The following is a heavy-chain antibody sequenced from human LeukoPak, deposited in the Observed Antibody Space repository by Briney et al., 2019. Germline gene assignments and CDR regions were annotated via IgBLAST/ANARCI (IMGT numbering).Heavy chain of an antibody. CDR1: GYTFTSYD. CDR3: ARATNYDFSCGYLRGGSFDP. CDR2: MNPNSGNT. D-gene: IGHD3-3*01. J-gene: IGHJ5*02. Sequence: ASVKVSCKASGYTFTSYDINSVRQATGQGLEWMGWMNPNSGNTGYAQKFQGRVTMTRNTSISTAYMELSSLRSEDTAVYYCARATNYDFSCGYLRGGSFDPWGQGTLVAVSS. V-gene: IGHV1-8*01.